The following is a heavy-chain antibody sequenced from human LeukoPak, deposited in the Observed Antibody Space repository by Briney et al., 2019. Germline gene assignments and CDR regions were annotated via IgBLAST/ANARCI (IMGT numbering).Heavy chain of an antibody. CDR1: GGTFSSYA. Sequence: AASVKVSCKASGGTFSSYAISWVRQAPGQGLEWMGWISVYNGNTNYAQKLQGRVTMTTDTSTSTAYMELRSLRSDDTAVYYCARHSYYYYYMDVWGKGTTVTVSS. CDR3: ARHSYYYYYMDV. V-gene: IGHV1-18*01. CDR2: ISVYNGNT. D-gene: IGHD3-3*02. J-gene: IGHJ6*03.